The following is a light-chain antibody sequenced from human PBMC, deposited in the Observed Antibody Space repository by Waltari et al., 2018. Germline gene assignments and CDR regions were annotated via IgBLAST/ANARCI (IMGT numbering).Light chain of an antibody. CDR2: SNR. CDR3: AVWDDSLHHWV. V-gene: IGLV1-44*01. Sequence: QSVLTQPPSASGTPGQRVTISCSGSSSDIGSNTVEWYQQFPGTAPKLLLYSNRQRPAGVPDRVSGPKSGTAASLASSGLQSEDEAEYYCAVWDDSLHHWVFGGGTKLTVL. J-gene: IGLJ3*02. CDR1: SSDIGSNT.